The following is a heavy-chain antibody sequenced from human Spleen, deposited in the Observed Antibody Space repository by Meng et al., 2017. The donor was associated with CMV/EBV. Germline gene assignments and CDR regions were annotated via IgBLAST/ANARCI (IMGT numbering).Heavy chain of an antibody. J-gene: IGHJ6*02. CDR3: ARMPLTSAYNLGGMDV. CDR2: IDWDDAK. V-gene: IGHV2-70D*14. CDR1: GFSLGSTGMR. D-gene: IGHD5-24*01. Sequence: SGPTLVKPTQSLTLTCTFSGFSLGSTGMRVSWIRQSPSKALEWLARIDWDDAKFYSTSLETRLSISKDTAKDQVVLTMTNMDPVDTATYYCARMPLTSAYNLGGMDVWGQGTTVTVSS.